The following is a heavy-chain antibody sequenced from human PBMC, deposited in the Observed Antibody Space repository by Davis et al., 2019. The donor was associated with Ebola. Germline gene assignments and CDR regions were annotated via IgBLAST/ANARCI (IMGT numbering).Heavy chain of an antibody. CDR2: IYYSGST. CDR3: ASTHLGELSLYGDWYFDL. Sequence: MPSETLSLTCTVSGGSISSYYWSWIRQPPGKGLEWIGYIYYSGSTYYNPSLKSRVTISVDTSKNQFSLKLSSVTAADTAVYYCASTHLGELSLYGDWYFDLWGRGTLVTVSS. CDR1: GGSISSYY. J-gene: IGHJ2*01. D-gene: IGHD3-16*02. V-gene: IGHV4-59*01.